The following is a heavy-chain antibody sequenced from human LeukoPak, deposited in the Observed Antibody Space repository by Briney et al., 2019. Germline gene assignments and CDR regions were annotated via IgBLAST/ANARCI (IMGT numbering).Heavy chain of an antibody. Sequence: SETLSLTCTVSGDSISSSDYYWGWIRQPPGKGLEWIGSIYYSGTTYYNAPLKSRVSVSVDTSKNQFSLKLNSVTAADTAVYYCARLKGWYSSNWGELWLDPWDQGTLVTVSS. CDR2: IYYSGTT. CDR1: GDSISSSDYY. J-gene: IGHJ5*02. CDR3: ARLKGWYSSNWGELWLDP. D-gene: IGHD6-19*01. V-gene: IGHV4-39*01.